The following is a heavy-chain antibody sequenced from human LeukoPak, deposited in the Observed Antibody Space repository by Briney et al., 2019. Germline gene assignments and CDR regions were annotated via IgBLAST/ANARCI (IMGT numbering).Heavy chain of an antibody. CDR1: GGSISSSSYY. V-gene: IGHV4-39*01. D-gene: IGHD1-26*01. Sequence: PSETLSLTCTVFGGSISSSSYYWGWIRQPPGKGLEWIGSIYYSGSTYYNPSLKSRVTISVDTSKNQFSLKLSSVTAADTAVYYCMSGSYYVFDYWGQGTLVTVSS. J-gene: IGHJ4*02. CDR3: MSGSYYVFDY. CDR2: IYYSGST.